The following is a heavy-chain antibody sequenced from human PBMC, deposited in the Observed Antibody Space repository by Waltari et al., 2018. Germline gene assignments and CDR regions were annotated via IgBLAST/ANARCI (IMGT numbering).Heavy chain of an antibody. CDR3: VTWSS. V-gene: IGHV3-64D*06. D-gene: IGHD2-8*02. J-gene: IGHJ4*02. Sequence: EVQLVESGGGLVQPGGSLRRPCSASGSTLSNCVMGWVRQAPGKGLEYVAAISSNGGSTYHADSVKGRFTISRDNSKNTLYLQMSILRVEDTAVYYCVTWSSWGQGTLVTVSS. CDR1: GSTLSNCV. CDR2: ISSNGGST.